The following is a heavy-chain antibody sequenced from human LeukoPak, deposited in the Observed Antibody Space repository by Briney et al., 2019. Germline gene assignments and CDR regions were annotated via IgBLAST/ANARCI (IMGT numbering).Heavy chain of an antibody. Sequence: PSETLSLTCAVYGGSFSGYYWSWIRQHPGKGLEWIGYIYYSGSAYYNPSLKNRVTISVDTSKNQFSLKLNSVTAADTAVYYCARVPAIAAAGNYYFDYWGQGTLVTVSS. V-gene: IGHV4-31*11. CDR2: IYYSGSA. CDR3: ARVPAIAAAGNYYFDY. CDR1: GGSFSGYY. J-gene: IGHJ4*02. D-gene: IGHD6-13*01.